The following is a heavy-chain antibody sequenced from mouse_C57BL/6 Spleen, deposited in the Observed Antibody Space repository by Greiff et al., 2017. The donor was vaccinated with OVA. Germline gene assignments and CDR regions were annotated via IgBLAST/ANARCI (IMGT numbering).Heavy chain of an antibody. CDR3: TRSYSNYPHYFDY. V-gene: IGHV1-15*01. D-gene: IGHD2-5*01. J-gene: IGHJ2*01. Sequence: VQLQQSGAELVRPGASVTLSCKASGYTFTDYEMHWVKQTPVHGLEWIGAIDPETGGTAYNQKFKGKAILTADKSSSTAYMELRSLTSEDSAVYYCTRSYSNYPHYFDYWGQGTTLTVSS. CDR1: GYTFTDYE. CDR2: IDPETGGT.